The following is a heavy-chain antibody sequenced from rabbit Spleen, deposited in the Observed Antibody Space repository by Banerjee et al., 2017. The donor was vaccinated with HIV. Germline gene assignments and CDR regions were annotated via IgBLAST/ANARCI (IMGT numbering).Heavy chain of an antibody. J-gene: IGHJ4*01. V-gene: IGHV1S40*01. D-gene: IGHD6-1*01. CDR1: GFDFSSNA. CDR3: ARDDGSYDYIDGYFNL. Sequence: QSLEESGGGLVQPEGSLTLTCKASGFDFSSNAMCWVRQAPGKGLEWIGCIYTGNDNTYYASWAKGRFTISKTSSTTVTLQLTSLTAADTATYFCARDDGSYDYIDGYFNLWGPGTLVTVS. CDR2: IYTGNDNT.